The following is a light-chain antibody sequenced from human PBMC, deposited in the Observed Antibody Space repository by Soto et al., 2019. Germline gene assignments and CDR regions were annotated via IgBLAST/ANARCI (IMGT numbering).Light chain of an antibody. V-gene: IGKV4-1*01. CDR3: QQYHSTPLT. J-gene: IGKJ4*01. CDR2: WAS. Sequence: DIVMTQSPASLAASLGERATITCKSSQTILYNSKNYLAWYQQRPGQPPRLLVSWASTRESGVPDRFSGSGSGTDFTLTISSLQPEDVAVYFCQQYHSTPLTFGGGTKVEIK. CDR1: QTILYNSKNY.